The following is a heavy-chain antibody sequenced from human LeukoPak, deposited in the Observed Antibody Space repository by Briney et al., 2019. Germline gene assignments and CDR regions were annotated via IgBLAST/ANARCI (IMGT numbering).Heavy chain of an antibody. Sequence: GVSVKVSCKASGYTFTSYGISWVRQAPGQGLEWMGWISAYNGNTNYAQKLQGRVTMTTDTSTSTAYMELRSLRSDDTAVYYCAREYYGSGSYYAPVTDYWGQGTLVTVSS. J-gene: IGHJ4*02. CDR1: GYTFTSYG. CDR2: ISAYNGNT. V-gene: IGHV1-18*01. CDR3: AREYYGSGSYYAPVTDY. D-gene: IGHD3-10*01.